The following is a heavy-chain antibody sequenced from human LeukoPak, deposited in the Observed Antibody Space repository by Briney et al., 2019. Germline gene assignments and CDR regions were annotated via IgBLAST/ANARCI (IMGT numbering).Heavy chain of an antibody. CDR3: AKGTGSYYAGFDY. CDR1: GFTFSSYA. CDR2: ISGSGGST. J-gene: IGHJ4*02. V-gene: IGHV3-23*01. D-gene: IGHD1-26*01. Sequence: GGSLRLSCAASGFTFSSYAMSWVRQAPGKGLEWISAISGSGGSTYYADSVKGRFTISRDNSKNTLYLQMNSLRAEDTAVYYCAKGTGSYYAGFDYWGQGTLVTVSS.